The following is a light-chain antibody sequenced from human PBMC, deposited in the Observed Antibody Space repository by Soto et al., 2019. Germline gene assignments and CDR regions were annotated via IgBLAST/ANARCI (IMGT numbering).Light chain of an antibody. Sequence: IHMTQSPSILSASVLYRVTITCRASQSLSRWLAWYQQKPGKAPKLLIYKASTLKSGVPSRFSGSGSGTEFTLTISSLQPDDFATYYCQHYNSYSEAFGQGTKVDIK. CDR1: QSLSRW. CDR3: QHYNSYSEA. CDR2: KAS. J-gene: IGKJ1*01. V-gene: IGKV1-5*03.